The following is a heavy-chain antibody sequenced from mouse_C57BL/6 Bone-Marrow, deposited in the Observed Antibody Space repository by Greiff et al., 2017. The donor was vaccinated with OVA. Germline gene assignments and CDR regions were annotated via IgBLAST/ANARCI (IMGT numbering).Heavy chain of an antibody. D-gene: IGHD2-4*01. Sequence: VQLQQPGAELVRPGSSVKLSCKASGYTFTSYWMHWVKQRPIQGLEWIGNIDPSDSETHYNQKFKDKATLTVDKSSSTAYMQLSSLTSEDSAVYYCARRDYGWYVDVWGTGTTVTVSS. J-gene: IGHJ1*03. V-gene: IGHV1-52*01. CDR3: ARRDYGWYVDV. CDR1: GYTFTSYW. CDR2: IDPSDSET.